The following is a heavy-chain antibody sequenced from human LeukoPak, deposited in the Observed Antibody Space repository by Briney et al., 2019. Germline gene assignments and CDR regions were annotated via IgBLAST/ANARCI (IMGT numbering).Heavy chain of an antibody. Sequence: GGSLRLSCAASGFTFSGSAMHWVRQASGKGLEWVGRIRSKANSYATAYAASVKGRFTISRDDSKNTAYLQMNSLKTEDTAVYYCTREITMIVVVITNWFDPWGQGTLVTVSS. CDR1: GFTFSGSA. J-gene: IGHJ5*02. D-gene: IGHD3-22*01. V-gene: IGHV3-73*01. CDR2: IRSKANSYAT. CDR3: TREITMIVVVITNWFDP.